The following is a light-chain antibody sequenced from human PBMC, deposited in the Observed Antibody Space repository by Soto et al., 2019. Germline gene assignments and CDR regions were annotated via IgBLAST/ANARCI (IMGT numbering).Light chain of an antibody. CDR3: QQYSDYWT. Sequence: DIPLTQSPSTLSASIGDRVTITCRASRGISKSLAWYQQKPGKAPKFLIYDASTLESGIPSRFSGGVSGAEFTLTISSLQPGAFAIYFCQQYSDYWTFGPGTRVGVK. J-gene: IGKJ1*01. CDR1: RGISKS. CDR2: DAS. V-gene: IGKV1-5*01.